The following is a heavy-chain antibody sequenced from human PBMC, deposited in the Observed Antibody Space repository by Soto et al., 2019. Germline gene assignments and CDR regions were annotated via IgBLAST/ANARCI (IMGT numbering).Heavy chain of an antibody. D-gene: IGHD2-15*01. CDR3: AIQRSGVVY. CDR2: ISGIGSST. CDR1: GFPFSGYA. J-gene: IGHJ4*02. Sequence: PGGSLGLSSAASGFPFSGYAINWVRQAPGKGLEWVSIISGIGSSTNYADSVKGWVTMTRDTSTSTAYMDLSRLTSDDTAVYYCAIQRSGVVYWGQGTLVTVSS. V-gene: IGHV3-23*01.